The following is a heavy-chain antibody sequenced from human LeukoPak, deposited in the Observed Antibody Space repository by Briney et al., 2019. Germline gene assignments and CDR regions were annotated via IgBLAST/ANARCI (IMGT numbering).Heavy chain of an antibody. Sequence: ASVKVSCKVSGYTLTELSMHWVRQAPGKGLEWMGGFDPEDGKTIYAQKFQGRVTMTEDTSTDTAYMELSSLRSGDTAVYYCATGSGIFGVVINYWGQGTLVTVSS. D-gene: IGHD3-3*01. CDR1: GYTLTELS. V-gene: IGHV1-24*01. CDR2: FDPEDGKT. J-gene: IGHJ4*02. CDR3: ATGSGIFGVVINY.